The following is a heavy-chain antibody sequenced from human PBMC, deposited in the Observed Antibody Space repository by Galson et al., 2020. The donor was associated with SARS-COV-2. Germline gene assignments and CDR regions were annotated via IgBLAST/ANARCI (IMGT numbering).Heavy chain of an antibody. J-gene: IGHJ4*02. CDR1: GYTFTAYY. D-gene: IGHD5-12*01. CDR3: ARETEMATFNYFDY. CDR2: INPNSGGT. Sequence: GESLKISCKTSGYTFTAYYIHWVRQAPGQGLEWMGWINPNSGGTNYQGWVTMTRDTSISTAYMELSRLKSDDTAVYYCARETEMATFNYFDYWGQGTLVTVSS. V-gene: IGHV1-2*04.